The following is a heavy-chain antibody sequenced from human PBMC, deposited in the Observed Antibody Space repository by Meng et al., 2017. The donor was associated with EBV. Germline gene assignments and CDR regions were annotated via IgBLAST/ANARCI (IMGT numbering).Heavy chain of an antibody. J-gene: IGHJ4*02. CDR3: VRGPPVGVPGPGDY. CDR2: INVGVGYT. CDR1: GYAFTSYI. Sequence: QVQLVQSGGEVKNPVASVKVSCKASGYAFTSYILHWVRQAPGQRLEWMGWINVGVGYTKYSQKFQGRVTISSDTSATTGYMELSSLRSEDTAVYYCVRGPPVGVPGPGDYWGQGTLVTVSS. V-gene: IGHV1-3*01. D-gene: IGHD2-21*01.